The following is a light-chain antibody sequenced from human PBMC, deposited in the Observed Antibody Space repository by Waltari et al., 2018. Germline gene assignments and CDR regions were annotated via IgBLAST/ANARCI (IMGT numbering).Light chain of an antibody. V-gene: IGKV1-5*03. Sequence: DIQMHQSPSSPSACVGDRITTTCRASKGVKNNFYWYQKDPGKAPKVLIHKASRLESGAPSRFSGSGYGTEFTLTISSLQPDDFATYYCQEYDSLPVTFGGGTKVEI. J-gene: IGKJ4*01. CDR3: QEYDSLPVT. CDR1: KGVKNN. CDR2: KAS.